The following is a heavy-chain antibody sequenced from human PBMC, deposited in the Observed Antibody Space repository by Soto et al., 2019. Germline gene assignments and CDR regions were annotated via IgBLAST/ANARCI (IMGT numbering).Heavy chain of an antibody. CDR1: GYDFTTYG. J-gene: IGHJ4*02. D-gene: IGHD1-1*01. CDR3: ARGRYGDY. V-gene: IGHV1-18*01. Sequence: QVHLVQSGAEVKEPGASVKVSCKGSGYDFTTYGITWVRQAPGQGLEWMAWISAHNGNTDYAQKLQGRVTVTRDTSTSTAYMELRSLRSDDTAMYYCARGRYGDYWGQGALVTVSS. CDR2: ISAHNGNT.